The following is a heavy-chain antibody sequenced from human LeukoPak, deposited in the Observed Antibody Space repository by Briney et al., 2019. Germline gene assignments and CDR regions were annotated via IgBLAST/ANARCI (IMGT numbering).Heavy chain of an antibody. Sequence: GGSLRLSCAASGFTFSSYAMSWVRQAPGKGLEWVSAISNNGGYTYYADSVQGRFTISRDNSKSTLCLQMNSLRAEDTAVYYCAKQLGYCSDGSCYFPYWGQGTLVTVSS. CDR2: ISNNGGYT. CDR1: GFTFSSYA. J-gene: IGHJ4*02. CDR3: AKQLGYCSDGSCYFPY. D-gene: IGHD2-15*01. V-gene: IGHV3-23*01.